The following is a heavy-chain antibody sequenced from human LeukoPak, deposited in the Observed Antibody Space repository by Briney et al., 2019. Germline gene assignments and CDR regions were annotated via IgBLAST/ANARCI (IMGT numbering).Heavy chain of an antibody. D-gene: IGHD2-21*02. J-gene: IGHJ3*02. V-gene: IGHV1-18*01. CDR2: ISAYNGNT. Sequence: ASVKVSCKASGYTFTSYGISWVRQAPGQGLEWMGWISAYNGNTNYAQKLQGRVTMTTDTSTSTAYMELRSLRSDDTAVYYCARVNLAYCGGDCLDAFDIWGQGTMVTVSS. CDR3: ARVNLAYCGGDCLDAFDI. CDR1: GYTFTSYG.